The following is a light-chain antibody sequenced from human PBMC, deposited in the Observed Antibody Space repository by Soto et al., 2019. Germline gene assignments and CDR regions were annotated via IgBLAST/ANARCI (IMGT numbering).Light chain of an antibody. CDR2: GAS. CDR1: HSVSFF. CDR3: QEALNEPWT. J-gene: IGKJ1*01. V-gene: IGKV1-39*02. Sequence: DIQMTQSPSSLSASVGDRVSISCRASHSVSFFLSWYQQRPGRAPKLLIYGASNLASGVPPRFSGSRSGTDFTLVIDSLQPEDLGTYYCQEALNEPWTFGQGTKV.